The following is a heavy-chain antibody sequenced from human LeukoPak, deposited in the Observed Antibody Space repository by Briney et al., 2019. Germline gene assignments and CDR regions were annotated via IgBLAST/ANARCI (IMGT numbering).Heavy chain of an antibody. J-gene: IGHJ4*02. CDR1: GFTFSSYS. D-gene: IGHD4-17*01. Sequence: GESLRLSCAASGFTFSSYSMNWVRQAPGKGLEWVSSISSISYIYYADSVKGRFTISRDTAKNSLYLQMNSLRAEDTAVHYCARDQYGGYALDYWGQGTLVTVSS. CDR2: ISSISYI. V-gene: IGHV3-21*01. CDR3: ARDQYGGYALDY.